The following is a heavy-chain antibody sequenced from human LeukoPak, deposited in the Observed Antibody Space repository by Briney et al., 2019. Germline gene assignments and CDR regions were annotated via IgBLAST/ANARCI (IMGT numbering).Heavy chain of an antibody. V-gene: IGHV1-69*13. CDR2: IIPILGTA. CDR3: AGAYYYDSSGYYCFDY. D-gene: IGHD3-22*01. J-gene: IGHJ4*02. CDR1: GGTFSSYA. Sequence: ASVKVSCKASGGTFSSYAISWVRQAPGQGLEWMGGIIPILGTANYAQKFQGRVTITADESTSTAYMELSSLRSEDTAVYYCAGAYYYDSSGYYCFDYWGQGTLVTVSS.